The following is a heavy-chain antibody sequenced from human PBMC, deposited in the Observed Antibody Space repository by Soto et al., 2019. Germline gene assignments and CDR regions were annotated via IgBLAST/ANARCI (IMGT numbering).Heavy chain of an antibody. CDR2: IYYSGST. D-gene: IGHD2-21*02. Sequence: PSETLSLTCTVSGGSISSYYWSWIRQPPGKGLEWIGYIYYSGSTNYNPSLKSRVTISVDTSKNQFSLKLSSVTAADTAVYYCASSIAYCDGACYPYYFDYWGQGTLVTVSS. CDR1: GGSISSYY. CDR3: ASSIAYCDGACYPYYFDY. V-gene: IGHV4-59*01. J-gene: IGHJ4*02.